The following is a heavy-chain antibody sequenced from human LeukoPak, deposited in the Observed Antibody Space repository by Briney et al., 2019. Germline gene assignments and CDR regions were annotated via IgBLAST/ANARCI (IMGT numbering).Heavy chain of an antibody. J-gene: IGHJ4*02. CDR1: GFTFGNHA. CDR3: GKTTVGYSSGQKPAWPADY. V-gene: IGHV3-23*01. CDR2: IFGSGGSP. D-gene: IGHD5-18*01. Sequence: GGSLRLSCAASGFTFGNHAMYWVRQAPGKGLEWVAGIFGSGGSPHYADSVKGRFTISRDNARNTVYLQINSLRAEDTAVYYCGKTTVGYSSGQKPAWPADYWGQGTLVTVSS.